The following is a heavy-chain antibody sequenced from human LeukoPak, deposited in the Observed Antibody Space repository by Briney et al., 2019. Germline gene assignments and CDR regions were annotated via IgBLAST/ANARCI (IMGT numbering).Heavy chain of an antibody. CDR2: IYHSGST. CDR3: ARVGSGYSHFDY. V-gene: IGHV4-38-2*02. CDR1: GYSISSGYY. J-gene: IGHJ4*02. Sequence: SETLSLTCTVSGYSISSGYYWGWIPQPPGKGLGGIGSIYHSGSTYYNPSLKSRVTISVDTSKNQFSLKLSSVTAADTAVYYCARVGSGYSHFDYWGQGTLVTVSS. D-gene: IGHD3-22*01.